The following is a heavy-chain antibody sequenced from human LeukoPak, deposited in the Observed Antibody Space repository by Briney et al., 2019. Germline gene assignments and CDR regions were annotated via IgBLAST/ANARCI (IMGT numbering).Heavy chain of an antibody. CDR2: INHSGRT. CDR3: ARRRVAAAGIGYYYYYMDV. J-gene: IGHJ6*03. V-gene: IGHV4-34*01. CDR1: GGSFSGYY. D-gene: IGHD6-13*01. Sequence: SDTLSLTCAVYGGSFSGYYWSWIRQPPGKGLEWIGEINHSGRTNYNPSLKSRVTISVDTSKNQFSLKLSSVTAADTAVYYCARRRVAAAGIGYYYYYMDVWGKRTTVTVSS.